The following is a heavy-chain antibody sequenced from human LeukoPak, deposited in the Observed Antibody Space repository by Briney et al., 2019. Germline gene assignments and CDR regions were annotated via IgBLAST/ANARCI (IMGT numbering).Heavy chain of an antibody. V-gene: IGHV7-4-1*02. J-gene: IGHJ3*02. CDR3: ARGESIRLRLPSGI. D-gene: IGHD4-11*01. Sequence: GASVKVSCKASGYTFTSYAMNWVRQAPGQGLEWMGWINTNTGNPTYAQGFTGRFVFSLDTSVSTAYLQISSLKAEDTAVHYCARGESIRLRLPSGIWGQGTMVTVSS. CDR2: INTNTGNP. CDR1: GYTFTSYA.